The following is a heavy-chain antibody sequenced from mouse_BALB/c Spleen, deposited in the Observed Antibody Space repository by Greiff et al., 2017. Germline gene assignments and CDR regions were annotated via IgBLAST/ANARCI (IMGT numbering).Heavy chain of an antibody. D-gene: IGHD2-4*01. V-gene: IGHV1S137*01. CDR2: ISTYYGDA. J-gene: IGHJ3*01. CDR3: ARSYYDYDGSWFAY. CDR1: GYTFTDYA. Sequence: VQLQQSGAELVRPGVSVKISCKGSGYTFTDYAMHWVKQSHAKSLEWIGVISTYYGDASYNQKFKGKATMTVDKSSSTAYMELARLTSEDSAIYYCARSYYDYDGSWFAYWGQGTLVTASA.